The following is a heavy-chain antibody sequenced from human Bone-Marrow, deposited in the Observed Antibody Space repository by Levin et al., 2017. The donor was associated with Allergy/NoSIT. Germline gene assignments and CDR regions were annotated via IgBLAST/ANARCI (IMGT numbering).Heavy chain of an antibody. D-gene: IGHD6-13*01. J-gene: IGHJ3*02. V-gene: IGHV3-33*01. CDR3: ARDVARGAAAGSHAFDI. CDR1: GFTFSSYG. Sequence: PGGSLRLSCAASGFTFSSYGMHWVRQAPGKGLEWVAVIWYDGSNKYYADSVKGRFTISRDNSKNTLYLQMNSLRAEDTAVYYCARDVARGAAAGSHAFDIWGQGTMVTVSS. CDR2: IWYDGSNK.